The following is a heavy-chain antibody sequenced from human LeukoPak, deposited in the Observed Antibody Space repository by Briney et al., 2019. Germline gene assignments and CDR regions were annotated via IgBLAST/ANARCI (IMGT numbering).Heavy chain of an antibody. CDR2: IYNSGGS. J-gene: IGHJ4*02. Sequence: GGSLRLSCAASGFTFSSYYMNWVRQAPGKELEWVSVIYNSGGSYYDDSVRGRFTISRDTSKNMVFLQMNSLSVADTAVYYCARGIDYWGRGTLVTVSS. CDR3: ARGIDY. V-gene: IGHV3-53*01. CDR1: GFTFSSYY.